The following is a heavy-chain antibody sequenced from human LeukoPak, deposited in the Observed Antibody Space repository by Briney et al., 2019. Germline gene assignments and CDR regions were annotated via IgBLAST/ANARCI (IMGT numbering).Heavy chain of an antibody. Sequence: PGGSLRLSCAASGFTFSSYAMSWVRQAPGKGLEWVSAISGSGGSTYYADSVKGRFTISRDNSKNTLYLQMNSLRAEDTAVYYCAKEFIGWNDPRTITAFDYWGQGTLVTVSS. V-gene: IGHV3-23*01. CDR1: GFTFSSYA. CDR2: ISGSGGST. D-gene: IGHD1-1*01. J-gene: IGHJ4*02. CDR3: AKEFIGWNDPRTITAFDY.